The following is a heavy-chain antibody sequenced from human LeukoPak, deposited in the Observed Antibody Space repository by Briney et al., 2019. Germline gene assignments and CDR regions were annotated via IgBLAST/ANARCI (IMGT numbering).Heavy chain of an antibody. CDR3: ARDFGRITMARGVLDY. CDR1: GFTVSSNY. V-gene: IGHV3-66*01. CDR2: IYSGGST. Sequence: GGSLRLSCAASGFTVSSNYMSWVRQAPGKGLEWVSVIYSGGSTYYADSVKGRFTISRDNSKNTLYLQMNSLRAEDTAVYYCARDFGRITMARGVLDYWGQGTLVTVSS. D-gene: IGHD3-10*01. J-gene: IGHJ4*02.